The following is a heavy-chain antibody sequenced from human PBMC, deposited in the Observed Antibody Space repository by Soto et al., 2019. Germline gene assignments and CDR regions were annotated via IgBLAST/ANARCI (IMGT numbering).Heavy chain of an antibody. Sequence: GASVKVSCKASGYTFTSYGISWVRQAPGQGLEWMGWISAYNGNTNYAQKLQGRVTMTTDTSTSTAYMELRSLRSDDTAVYYCARVSYYDDGEDYYYYGMDVWGQGTTVTVSS. D-gene: IGHD3-22*01. CDR3: ARVSYYDDGEDYYYYGMDV. CDR1: GYTFTSYG. J-gene: IGHJ6*02. V-gene: IGHV1-18*01. CDR2: ISAYNGNT.